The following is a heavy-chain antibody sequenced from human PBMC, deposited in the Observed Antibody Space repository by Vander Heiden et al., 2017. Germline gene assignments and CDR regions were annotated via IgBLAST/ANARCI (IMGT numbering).Heavy chain of an antibody. D-gene: IGHD2-8*01. CDR2: NNHSGYT. Sequence: QVQLQQWGAGLLELSATLSLPCAVYGWSFSGYYWRWIRQARGKGLEWMRENNHSGYTNYNPSLKRRVTISVDTSKNQFSLKLSSVTAADTAGYYCARFSLISDVFDIWGQGTMVTVSS. J-gene: IGHJ3*02. CDR1: GWSFSGYY. V-gene: IGHV4-34*01. CDR3: ARFSLISDVFDI.